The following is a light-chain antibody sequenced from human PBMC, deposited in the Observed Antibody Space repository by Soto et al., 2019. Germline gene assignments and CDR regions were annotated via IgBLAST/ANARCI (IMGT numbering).Light chain of an antibody. CDR1: ESVSRN. V-gene: IGKV3-15*01. J-gene: IGKJ5*01. Sequence: EVVMTQSPAILSVSPGERATLSCRASESVSRNLAWYQQKPGQAPRLLIYDASTRATGIPDRFSGGGSGTEFTLTFSSLQSEDFVVYYCQQYNSWPPITFGQGTRLEIK. CDR2: DAS. CDR3: QQYNSWPPIT.